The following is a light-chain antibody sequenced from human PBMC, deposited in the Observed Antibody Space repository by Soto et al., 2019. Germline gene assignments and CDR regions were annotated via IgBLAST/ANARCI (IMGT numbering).Light chain of an antibody. V-gene: IGKV3D-15*01. CDR3: QQHNQWPIT. CDR2: YIS. J-gene: IGKJ5*01. Sequence: EIGMPQSPATLSFSPGETASLSCRASQSAGNFLAWYQQKPGQAPRLLIYYISTRATGIPARFSGSGSGTEFTLTINSLQSEDSAVYYCQQHNQWPITFGQGTQLEIK. CDR1: QSAGNF.